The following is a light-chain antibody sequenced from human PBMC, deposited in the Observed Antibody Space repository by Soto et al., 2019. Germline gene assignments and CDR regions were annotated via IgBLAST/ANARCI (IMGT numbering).Light chain of an antibody. CDR2: EGS. Sequence: QSALTQPASVSGSPGQSNTISCTGTNNDVGSYNLVSWYQQHPGKAPKLMIYEGSKRPSGVSNRFSGSKSGNTASLTISGLQAEDEADYYCCSYVGSSTWVFGGGTKLTVL. V-gene: IGLV2-23*01. J-gene: IGLJ3*02. CDR3: CSYVGSSTWV. CDR1: NNDVGSYNL.